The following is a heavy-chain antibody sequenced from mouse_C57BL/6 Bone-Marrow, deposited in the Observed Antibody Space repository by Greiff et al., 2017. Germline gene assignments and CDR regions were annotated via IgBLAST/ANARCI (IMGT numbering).Heavy chain of an antibody. CDR2: IDPSDSYT. CDR3: ARGEDDYDVFDY. D-gene: IGHD2-4*01. V-gene: IGHV1-59*01. CDR1: GYTFTSYW. J-gene: IGHJ2*01. Sequence: QVQLQQPGAELVRPGTSVKLSCKASGYTFTSYWMHWVKQRPGQGLEWIGVIDPSDSYTNYNQKFKGKATLTVDTSSSTAYMQLSSLTSEDSAVYDCARGEDDYDVFDYWGQGTTLTVSS.